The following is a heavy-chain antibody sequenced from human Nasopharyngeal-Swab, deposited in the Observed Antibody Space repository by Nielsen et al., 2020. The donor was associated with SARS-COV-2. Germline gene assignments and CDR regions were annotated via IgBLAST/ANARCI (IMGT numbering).Heavy chain of an antibody. D-gene: IGHD2-21*01. V-gene: IGHV3-23*01. CDR2: ISGSGGST. CDR1: GFTFSSYA. J-gene: IGHJ4*02. CDR3: AKDLAGAWARHIVVVIAIVGFDY. Sequence: GESLKISCAASGFTFSSYAMSWVRQAPGKGLEWVSAISGSGGSTYYADSVKGRFTISRDNSKNTLYLQMNSLRAEDTAVYYCAKDLAGAWARHIVVVIAIVGFDYWGQGTLVTVSS.